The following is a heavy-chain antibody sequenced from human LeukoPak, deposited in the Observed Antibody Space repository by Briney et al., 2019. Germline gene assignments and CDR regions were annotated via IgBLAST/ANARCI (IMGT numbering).Heavy chain of an antibody. J-gene: IGHJ4*02. Sequence: SETLSLTCTVSGGSISSYYWSWIRQPPGKGLEWIGYIYYSGSTNYNPSLKSRVTISVDTSKDQFSLKLSSVTAADTAFYYCAAYRFRGGTHYFDYWGQGILVTVSS. CDR3: AAYRFRGGTHYFDY. V-gene: IGHV4-59*01. CDR2: IYYSGST. CDR1: GGSISSYY. D-gene: IGHD3-10*01.